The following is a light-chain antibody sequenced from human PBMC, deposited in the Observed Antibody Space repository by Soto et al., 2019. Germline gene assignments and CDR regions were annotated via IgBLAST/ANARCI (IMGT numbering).Light chain of an antibody. Sequence: QSVLTQPPSASGTPGQWVTTSCSGSSSNIGSNTVNWYQHLPGTAPKLLIHSNNQRPSGVPDRFSGSKSGTSASLAISGLQSEDYADYYCAAWDGSLNGRVFGTGTKVTVL. CDR3: AAWDGSLNGRV. V-gene: IGLV1-44*01. CDR1: SSNIGSNT. J-gene: IGLJ1*01. CDR2: SNN.